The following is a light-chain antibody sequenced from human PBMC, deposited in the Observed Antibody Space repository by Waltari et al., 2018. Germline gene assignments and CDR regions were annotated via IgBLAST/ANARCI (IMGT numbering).Light chain of an antibody. Sequence: QSALTQPPSASGSPGQSVTISCTGTSSDVGGYNYVSWYQQHPGKAPKLLIYEVTKRPSGAPVRFVGSKSGNPASLTVSGLQAEDEADYYCSSYAGSNIPVVFGGGTKLTVL. J-gene: IGLJ2*01. CDR3: SSYAGSNIPVV. V-gene: IGLV2-8*01. CDR2: EVT. CDR1: SSDVGGYNY.